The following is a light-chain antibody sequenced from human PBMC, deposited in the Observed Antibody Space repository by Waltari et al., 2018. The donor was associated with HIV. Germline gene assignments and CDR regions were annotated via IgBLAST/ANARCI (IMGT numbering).Light chain of an antibody. Sequence: DVQLTHSPSFLSASVGDIVTIPCRASQAIGTSLAWYQQKPGKAPNLLISAASTLQSGIPSRFSGDGSGTEFTLTISSLQAEDFATYYCQQLNSYPRTFGQGTKVDFK. V-gene: IGKV1-9*01. CDR3: QQLNSYPRT. J-gene: IGKJ1*01. CDR1: QAIGTS. CDR2: AAS.